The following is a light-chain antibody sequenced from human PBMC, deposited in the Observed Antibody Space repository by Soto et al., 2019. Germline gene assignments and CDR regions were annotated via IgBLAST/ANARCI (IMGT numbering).Light chain of an antibody. CDR1: QSVSSY. Sequence: EIVLTQSPATLSLSPGEGATLSCRASQSVSSYLAWYQQKPGQAPRLLIYDASNRATGLPARFSGSGSGTDFTLTCSRLEPEDFAVYYCQQRSNWPPTFGGGTKVEIK. V-gene: IGKV3-11*01. J-gene: IGKJ4*01. CDR3: QQRSNWPPT. CDR2: DAS.